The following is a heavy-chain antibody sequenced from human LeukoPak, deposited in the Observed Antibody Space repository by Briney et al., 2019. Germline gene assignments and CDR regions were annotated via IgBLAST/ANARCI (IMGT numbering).Heavy chain of an antibody. Sequence: GGSLRLPCAASGFIVSRSYMSWVRQAPGKGLEWVSVIYSGGSTYYADSVKGRFTISRDDSKNTVYLQMNSLRAEDTAAYYCTRVSGSYDASDIWGQGTMAIVSS. CDR3: TRVSGSYDASDI. CDR1: GFIVSRSY. J-gene: IGHJ3*02. CDR2: IYSGGST. D-gene: IGHD3-10*01. V-gene: IGHV3-53*01.